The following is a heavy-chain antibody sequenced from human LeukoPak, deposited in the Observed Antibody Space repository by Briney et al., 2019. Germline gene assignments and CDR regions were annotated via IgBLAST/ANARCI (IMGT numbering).Heavy chain of an antibody. D-gene: IGHD3-22*01. CDR2: ISGSGDTP. J-gene: IGHJ4*02. V-gene: IGHV3-23*01. Sequence: QPGGSLRLSCAASGFTFSSYAMSWVRQAPGKGLEWVSGISGSGDTPYYADSVKGRFTISRDNSKNTLYLQMNSLRAEDTAVYYCARAVTYYYDSSGPDDYWGQGTLVTVSS. CDR3: ARAVTYYYDSSGPDDY. CDR1: GFTFSSYA.